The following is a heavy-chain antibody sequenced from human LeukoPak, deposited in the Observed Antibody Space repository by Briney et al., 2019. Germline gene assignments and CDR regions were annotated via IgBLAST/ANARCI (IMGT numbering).Heavy chain of an antibody. CDR1: GFTFSSYG. V-gene: IGHV3-33*01. Sequence: PGGSLRLSCAASGFTFSSYGMHWVRQAPGKGLEWVAVIWYDGGNKYYADSVKGRFTISRDNSKNTLYLQMNSLRAEDTAVYYCARVGRGYERYYYYGMDVWGQGTTVTVSS. CDR3: ARVGRGYERYYYYGMDV. CDR2: IWYDGGNK. J-gene: IGHJ6*02. D-gene: IGHD5-12*01.